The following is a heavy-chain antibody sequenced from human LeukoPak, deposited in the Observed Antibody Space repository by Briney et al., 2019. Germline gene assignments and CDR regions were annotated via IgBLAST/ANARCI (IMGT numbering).Heavy chain of an antibody. D-gene: IGHD3-10*01. V-gene: IGHV1-2*02. Sequence: ASVTVSCTASGYTFTGYYMHWVRQAPGQGLEWMGWINPNSGGTNYAQKFQGRVTMTRDTSISTAYMELRSLTSDDTAVYYCARAGSGAYYYYMDVWGKGTTVTVSS. CDR2: INPNSGGT. CDR1: GYTFTGYY. J-gene: IGHJ6*03. CDR3: ARAGSGAYYYYMDV.